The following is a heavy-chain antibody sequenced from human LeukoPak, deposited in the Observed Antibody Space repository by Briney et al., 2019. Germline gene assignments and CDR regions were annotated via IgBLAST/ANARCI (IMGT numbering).Heavy chain of an antibody. D-gene: IGHD5-24*01. CDR3: AGVEMATIADY. Sequence: ASVKVSCKVSGYTLTELSMHWVRQAPGQGLEWMGWISAYNGNTNYAQKLQGRVTMTTDTSTSTAYMELRSLRSDDTAVYYCAGVEMATIADYWGQGTLVTVSS. J-gene: IGHJ4*02. V-gene: IGHV1-18*01. CDR2: ISAYNGNT. CDR1: GYTLTELS.